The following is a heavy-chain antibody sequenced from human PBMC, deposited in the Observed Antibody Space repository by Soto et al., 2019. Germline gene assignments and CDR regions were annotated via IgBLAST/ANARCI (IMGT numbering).Heavy chain of an antibody. J-gene: IGHJ4*02. D-gene: IGHD2-2*01. CDR1: CCTLNSHA. CDR3: AKVSISWYAAVFDL. Sequence: GGSPGRPWSGSCCTLNSHAMTRVRQAPGKGLEWVSGLSDSGDSIYYADSVKGRFTIYRDNSMNTLYLQMNTLRVEDTVVYYCAKVSISWYAAVFDLWGQGTLVTVSS. CDR2: LSDSGDSI. V-gene: IGHV3-23*01.